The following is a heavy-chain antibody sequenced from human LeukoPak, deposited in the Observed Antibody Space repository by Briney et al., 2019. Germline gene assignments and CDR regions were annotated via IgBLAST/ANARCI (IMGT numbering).Heavy chain of an antibody. CDR2: INTNTGNP. CDR1: GYTVTGYY. CDR3: ARARSGWTSDAFDI. J-gene: IGHJ3*02. D-gene: IGHD6-19*01. V-gene: IGHV7-4-1*02. Sequence: ASVTVSCKASGYTVTGYYLHWVRQAPGQGLEWMGWINTNTGNPTYAQGFAGRFVFSLDTSVSTAYLQISSLKAEDTAVYYCARARSGWTSDAFDIWGQGTMVTVSS.